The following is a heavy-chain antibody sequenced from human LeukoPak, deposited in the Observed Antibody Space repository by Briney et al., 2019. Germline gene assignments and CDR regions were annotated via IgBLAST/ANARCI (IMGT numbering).Heavy chain of an antibody. Sequence: GASVKVSCEASGGTFSSYAISWVRQAPGQGLEWMGVIIPIFGTANYAQKFQGGVTITTDESTSTAYMELSSLRSEDTAVYYCARAYGGTYSDYWGQGTLVTVSS. CDR1: GGTFSSYA. V-gene: IGHV1-69*05. CDR3: ARAYGGTYSDY. J-gene: IGHJ4*02. CDR2: IIPIFGTA. D-gene: IGHD2-21*01.